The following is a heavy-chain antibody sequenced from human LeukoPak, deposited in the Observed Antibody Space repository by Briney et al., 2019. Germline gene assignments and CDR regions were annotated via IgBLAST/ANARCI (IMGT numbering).Heavy chain of an antibody. CDR1: GFTFSSYA. CDR2: ISGSGGST. V-gene: IGHV3-23*01. CDR3: AKDDSPGKEWLEVIDY. D-gene: IGHD3-3*01. J-gene: IGHJ4*02. Sequence: GGSLRLSCAASGFTFSSYAMYWVRQASGKGLEWVSGISGSGGSTYFADSVKGRFTISRDNSKNTLYLQMNSLRAEDTAVYYCAKDDSPGKEWLEVIDYWGQGTLVTVSS.